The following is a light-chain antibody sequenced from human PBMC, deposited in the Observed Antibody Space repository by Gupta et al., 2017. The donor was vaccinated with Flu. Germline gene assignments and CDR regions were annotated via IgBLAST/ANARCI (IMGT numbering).Light chain of an antibody. J-gene: IGKJ1*01. CDR1: QSITSTY. CDR2: GAS. V-gene: IGKV3-20*01. Sequence: VLTQSPGTLPLSPGERATLSCRASQSITSTYLAWYQQKPGQSPRLLIYGASSRAADIPDRFSGSGSGTDFTLTISRLEPEDFAVYYCQQYYMSPKTFGQGTKVEVK. CDR3: QQYYMSPKT.